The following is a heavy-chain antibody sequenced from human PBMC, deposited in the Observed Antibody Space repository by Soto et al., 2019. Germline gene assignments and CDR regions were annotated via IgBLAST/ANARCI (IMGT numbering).Heavy chain of an antibody. J-gene: IGHJ4*02. CDR3: ARDRLRLGELSLIGYFDY. Sequence: QVQLVESGGSVVQPGRSLRLSCEASGFTFTSYAMHWVRQAPGKGLEWVAVISYDGINEYYADSVKGRFTISRDNSKNTLFLQMSRLRVEDTAVDYCARDRLRLGELSLIGYFDYWGQGTLVTVSS. CDR1: GFTFTSYA. CDR2: ISYDGINE. D-gene: IGHD3-16*02. V-gene: IGHV3-30*15.